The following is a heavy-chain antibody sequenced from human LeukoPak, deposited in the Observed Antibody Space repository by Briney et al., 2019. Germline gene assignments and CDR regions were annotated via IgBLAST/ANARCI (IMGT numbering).Heavy chain of an antibody. V-gene: IGHV3-23*01. Sequence: GGSLRPSCAASGFTFSSYAMSWVRQAPGKGLEWVSAISGSGGSTYYADSVKGRFTISRDNSKNTLYLQMNSLRAEDTAVYYCAKRRGFFGRGMDVWGQGTTVTVSS. CDR1: GFTFSSYA. D-gene: IGHD3-3*01. J-gene: IGHJ6*02. CDR2: ISGSGGST. CDR3: AKRRGFFGRGMDV.